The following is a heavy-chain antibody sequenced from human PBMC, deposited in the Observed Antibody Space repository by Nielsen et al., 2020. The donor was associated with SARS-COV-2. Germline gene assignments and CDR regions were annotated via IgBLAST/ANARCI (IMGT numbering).Heavy chain of an antibody. CDR2: IWYDGSNK. D-gene: IGHD2-15*01. V-gene: IGHV3-33*03. CDR1: GFTFSSYG. Sequence: GGSLRLSCAASGFTFSSYGMHWVRQAPGKGLEWVAVIWYDGSNKYYADSVKGRFTISRDNAKNSLYLQMNSLRAEDTALYHCASGYCSGGSCYFNYWGQGTLVTVSS. CDR3: ASGYCSGGSCYFNY. J-gene: IGHJ4*02.